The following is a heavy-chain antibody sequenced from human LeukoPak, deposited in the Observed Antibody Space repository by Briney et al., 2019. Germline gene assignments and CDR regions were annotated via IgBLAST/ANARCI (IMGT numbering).Heavy chain of an antibody. CDR1: GGTFSSYA. V-gene: IGHV1-69*05. D-gene: IGHD2-2*01. CDR3: ARSGSRAHFIVVVPAANYDY. Sequence: SVKVSCKASGGTFSSYAISWVRQAPGQGLEWMGRIIPIFGRTNYAQKFQGRVTTTTDESTSTAYMELSSLRAEDTAVYYCARSGSRAHFIVVVPAANYDYWGQGTLVTVSS. CDR2: IIPIFGRT. J-gene: IGHJ4*02.